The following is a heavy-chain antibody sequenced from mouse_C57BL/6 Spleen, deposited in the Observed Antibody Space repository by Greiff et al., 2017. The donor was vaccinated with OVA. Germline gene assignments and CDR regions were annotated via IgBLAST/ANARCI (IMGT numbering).Heavy chain of an antibody. Sequence: VQLQQSGPELVKPGASVKLSCTASGFNITDYYMHWVKQSTEQGLEWIGRIDPEDGETKYAPKFQGKATITADTSSNTAYLELSSLTSEDTAVYYCALEVYDGSSLSYFDVWGTGTTVTVSS. J-gene: IGHJ1*03. CDR1: GFNITDYY. V-gene: IGHV14-2*01. CDR2: IDPEDGET. D-gene: IGHD1-1*01. CDR3: ALEVYDGSSLSYFDV.